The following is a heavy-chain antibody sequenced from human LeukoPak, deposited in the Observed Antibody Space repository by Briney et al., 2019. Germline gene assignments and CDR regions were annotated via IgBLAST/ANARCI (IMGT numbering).Heavy chain of an antibody. CDR2: IYHSGST. V-gene: IGHV4-30-2*01. J-gene: IGHJ4*02. CDR1: GGSLSSGGYS. Sequence: SETLSLTCTVSGGSLSSGGYSWSWIRQPPGKGLEWIGYIYHSGSTYYNPSLKSRVTISVDRSKNQFSLKLSSVTAADTAVYYCARANILTGSDLDYWGQGTLVTVSS. CDR3: ARANILTGSDLDY. D-gene: IGHD3-9*01.